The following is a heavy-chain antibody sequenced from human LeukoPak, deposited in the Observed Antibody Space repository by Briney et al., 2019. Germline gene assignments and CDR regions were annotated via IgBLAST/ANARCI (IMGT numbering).Heavy chain of an antibody. CDR1: GFTFSSYA. D-gene: IGHD5-18*01. J-gene: IGHJ4*02. Sequence: GGSLRLSCAASGFTFSSYAMHWVRQAPGKGLEWVAVISCDGSNKYYADSVKGRFTISRDNSKNTLYLQMNSLRAEDTAVYYCARGGRYSYGSDYFDYWGQGTLVTVSS. CDR2: ISCDGSNK. CDR3: ARGGRYSYGSDYFDY. V-gene: IGHV3-30-3*01.